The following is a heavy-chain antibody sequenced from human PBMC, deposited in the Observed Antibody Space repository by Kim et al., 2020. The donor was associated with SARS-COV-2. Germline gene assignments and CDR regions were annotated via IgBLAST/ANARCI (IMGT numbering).Heavy chain of an antibody. CDR1: GFTFSSYG. V-gene: IGHV3-30*18. J-gene: IGHJ4*02. CDR3: AKDSGSRPLLDY. CDR2: ISYDGSNK. D-gene: IGHD1-26*01. Sequence: GGSLRLSCAASGFTFSSYGMHWVRQAPGKGLEWVAVISYDGSNKYYADSVKGRFTISRDNSKNTLYLQMNSLRAEDTAVYYCAKDSGSRPLLDYWGQGTL.